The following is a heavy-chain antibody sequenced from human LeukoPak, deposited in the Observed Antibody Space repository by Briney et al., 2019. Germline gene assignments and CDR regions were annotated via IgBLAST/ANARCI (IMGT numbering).Heavy chain of an antibody. J-gene: IGHJ4*02. CDR3: AKGFFGSGSFPHNFDY. CDR2: VRGNGDST. V-gene: IGHV3-23*01. D-gene: IGHD3-10*01. Sequence: GGSLRPCCAASGFTFSSFAMHWVRQAPGKGLEWVAVVRGNGDSTHYADSVKGRFTISRDNSKNTLYLQMNSLRDEDTAVYYCAKGFFGSGSFPHNFDYWGQGTLVTVSS. CDR1: GFTFSSFA.